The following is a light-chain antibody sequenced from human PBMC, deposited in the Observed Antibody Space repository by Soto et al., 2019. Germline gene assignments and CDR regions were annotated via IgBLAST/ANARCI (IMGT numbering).Light chain of an antibody. Sequence: QSVLTQPPSVCGAPEQRVTISCNRSSSNIGAGYDVHWYQHLPGTAPKLLIYGNNYRPSGVPDRFSGSKSGTSASLAITGLQADDEADYYCQSYDNSLTGLHVFGTGTKLTVL. V-gene: IGLV1-40*01. CDR3: QSYDNSLTGLHV. CDR1: SSNIGAGYD. CDR2: GNN. J-gene: IGLJ1*01.